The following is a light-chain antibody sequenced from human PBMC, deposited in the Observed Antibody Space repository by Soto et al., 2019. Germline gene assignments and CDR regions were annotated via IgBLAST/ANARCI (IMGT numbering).Light chain of an antibody. V-gene: IGLV1-51*01. CDR2: DSN. J-gene: IGLJ3*02. Sequence: QSVLTQPPSVSAAPGQKVTISCSGSSSNIGSNVVSWYQQLPGTAPKLLGYDSNKRPSGIPDRFSGSKSGTSATLGITGLQTGDEADYYCGTWDSRLSAWVFGGGTKLTVL. CDR3: GTWDSRLSAWV. CDR1: SSNIGSNV.